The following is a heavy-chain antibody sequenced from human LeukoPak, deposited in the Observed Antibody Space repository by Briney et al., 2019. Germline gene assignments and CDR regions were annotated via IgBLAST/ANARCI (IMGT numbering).Heavy chain of an antibody. D-gene: IGHD6-13*01. Sequence: PSETLSLTCTVSGGSISSSSYYWGWIRQPPGKGLEWIGSIYYSGSTYYNPSLKSRVTISVDTSKNQFSLKLSSVTAADTAVYYCARGLVAGTLYMDVWGKGTTVTVSS. J-gene: IGHJ6*03. CDR3: ARGLVAGTLYMDV. CDR1: GGSISSSSYY. V-gene: IGHV4-39*01. CDR2: IYYSGST.